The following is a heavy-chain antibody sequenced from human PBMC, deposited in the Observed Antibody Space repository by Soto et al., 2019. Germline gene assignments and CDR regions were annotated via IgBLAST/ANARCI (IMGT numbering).Heavy chain of an antibody. Sequence: PGGSLRLSCAASGFTFSSYAMSWVRQAPGKGLEWVSAISGSGGSTYYADSVKGRFTISRDNSKNTLYLQMNSLRAEDTAVYYCAKDCLSDELEIRLFCYGMDVWGQGTTVTVSS. CDR2: ISGSGGST. CDR3: AKDCLSDELEIRLFCYGMDV. D-gene: IGHD1-7*01. V-gene: IGHV3-23*01. J-gene: IGHJ6*02. CDR1: GFTFSSYA.